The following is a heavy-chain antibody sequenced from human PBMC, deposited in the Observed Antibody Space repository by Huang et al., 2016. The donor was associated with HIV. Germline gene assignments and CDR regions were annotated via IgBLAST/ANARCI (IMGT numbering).Heavy chain of an antibody. CDR1: GFTFHDHA. CDR3: AKGGNWNWGAAPFDY. J-gene: IGHJ4*02. V-gene: IGHV3-9*01. D-gene: IGHD1-7*01. CDR2: ISWNRGSI. Sequence: EVQLVESGGIWVQPGRSLRVSCAASGFTFHDHAMHWVRQAPGKGLEWVSGISWNRGSIGYADSVKGRFTISRDNAKNSLYLQMNSLRAEDTALYYCAKGGNWNWGAAPFDYWGQGTLVTVSS.